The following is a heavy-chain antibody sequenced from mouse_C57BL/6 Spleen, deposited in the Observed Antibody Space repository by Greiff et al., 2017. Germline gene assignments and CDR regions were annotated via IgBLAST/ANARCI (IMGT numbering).Heavy chain of an antibody. CDR1: GYTFTSYW. D-gene: IGHD1-1*01. CDR2: IDPSDSYT. CDR3: ARAGGSSYFDY. V-gene: IGHV1-50*01. J-gene: IGHJ2*01. Sequence: QVQLKQPGAELVKPGASVKLSCKASGYTFTSYWMQWVKQRPGQGLEWIGEIDPSDSYTNYNQKFKGKATLTVDTSSSTAYMQLSSLTSEDSAVYYCARAGGSSYFDYWGQGTTLTVSS.